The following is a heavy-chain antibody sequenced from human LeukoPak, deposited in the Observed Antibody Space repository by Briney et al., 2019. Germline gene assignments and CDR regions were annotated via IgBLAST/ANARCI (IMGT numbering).Heavy chain of an antibody. Sequence: PGGSLRLSCAASGFSVSTNFMTWVRQAPGKGLEWVSVIFSGGSTYHADSVKGRFTISRDNSKNTLYLQMNSLRAEDTAIYYCARGRRWDLLVSLIDASDIWGQGTMVTVSS. CDR3: ARGRRWDLLVSLIDASDI. J-gene: IGHJ3*02. CDR1: GFSVSTNF. V-gene: IGHV3-53*01. CDR2: IFSGGST. D-gene: IGHD1-26*01.